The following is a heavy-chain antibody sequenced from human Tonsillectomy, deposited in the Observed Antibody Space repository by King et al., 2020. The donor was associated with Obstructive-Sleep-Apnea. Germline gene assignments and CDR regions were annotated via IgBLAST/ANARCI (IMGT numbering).Heavy chain of an antibody. D-gene: IGHD3-3*01. CDR3: ARRLRFLEWLDDAFDI. CDR2: IYPADSDT. Sequence: VQLVESGAEVKKPGESLKISCKGSGYSFTSYWIGWVRQMPGKGLEWTGIIYPADSDTRYSPSFQGQVTISADRSISTAYLQWSSLKASDTAMYYCARRLRFLEWLDDAFDIWGQGTMVTVSS. J-gene: IGHJ3*02. CDR1: GYSFTSYW. V-gene: IGHV5-51*01.